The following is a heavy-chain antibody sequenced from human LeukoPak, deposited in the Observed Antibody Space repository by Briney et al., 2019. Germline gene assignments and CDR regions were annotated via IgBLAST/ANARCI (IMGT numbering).Heavy chain of an antibody. D-gene: IGHD6-19*01. Sequence: SETLSLTCTVSGGSISSYYWSWLRQPPGKGLEWIGYIYYSGSTNYNPSLKSRVTMSVDTSKNQFSLKLSSVTAADTAVYYCAREGYSSGWYLLDYWGQGTLVTVSS. V-gene: IGHV4-59*12. CDR3: AREGYSSGWYLLDY. CDR1: GGSISSYY. CDR2: IYYSGST. J-gene: IGHJ4*02.